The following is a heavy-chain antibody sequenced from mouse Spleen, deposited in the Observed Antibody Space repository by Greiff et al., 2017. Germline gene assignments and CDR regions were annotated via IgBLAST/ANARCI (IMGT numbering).Heavy chain of an antibody. CDR1: GYTFTSYW. D-gene: IGHD3-1*01. J-gene: IGHJ3*01. V-gene: IGHV1S81*02. CDR2: INPSNGRT. CDR3: ARSGEFAY. Sequence: VQLQQPGAELVKPGASVKLSCKASGYTFTSYWMHWVKQRPGQGLEWIGEINPSNGRTNYNEKFKSKATLTVDKSSSTAYMQLSSLTSEDSAVYYCARSGEFAYWGQGTLVTVSA.